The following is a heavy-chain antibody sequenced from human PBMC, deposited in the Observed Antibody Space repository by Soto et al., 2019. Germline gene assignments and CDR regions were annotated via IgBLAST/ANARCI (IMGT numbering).Heavy chain of an antibody. D-gene: IGHD1-26*01. Sequence: PGESLKISCAASGFTFNTHWMHWVRQAPGKGLVWVSRINSDGSITDYADSVKGRFSISRDNPRNTLYLQMNSLSPEDTAVYYCARAMTSVGAAAKGDFWGQGTLVTVSS. CDR1: GFTFNTHW. CDR3: ARAMTSVGAAAKGDF. V-gene: IGHV3-74*01. J-gene: IGHJ4*02. CDR2: INSDGSIT.